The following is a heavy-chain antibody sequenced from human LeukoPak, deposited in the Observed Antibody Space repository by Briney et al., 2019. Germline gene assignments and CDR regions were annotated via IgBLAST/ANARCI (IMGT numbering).Heavy chain of an antibody. CDR2: SYWDDDK. Sequence: SGPTLVKPTQTLTLTRTFSGFSLRTSGVGVGWIRQPPGKALEWLALSYWDDDKRYSPSLKSRLTITKDTSKNQVVLSMTDMDPVDTATYYCAHRWVGSSWYWVYFDYWGPGTLVTVSS. CDR1: GFSLRTSGVG. J-gene: IGHJ4*02. D-gene: IGHD6-13*01. CDR3: AHRWVGSSWYWVYFDY. V-gene: IGHV2-5*02.